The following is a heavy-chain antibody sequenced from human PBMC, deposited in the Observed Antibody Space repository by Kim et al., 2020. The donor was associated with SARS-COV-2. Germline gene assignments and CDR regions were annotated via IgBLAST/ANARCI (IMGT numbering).Heavy chain of an antibody. J-gene: IGHJ3*02. CDR3: ARHESKYDAFDI. V-gene: IGHV5-51*01. Sequence: RYSPSSQGQVTISADKSISTAYLQWSSLKASDTAMYYCARHESKYDAFDIWGQGTMVTVSS.